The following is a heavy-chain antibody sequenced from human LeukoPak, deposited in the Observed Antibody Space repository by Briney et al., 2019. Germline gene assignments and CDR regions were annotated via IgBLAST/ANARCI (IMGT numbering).Heavy chain of an antibody. CDR3: ARDRRYCGGDCYFFFDY. CDR1: GGSISSYY. J-gene: IGHJ4*02. V-gene: IGHV4-59*01. Sequence: SETLSLTCTVSGGSISSYYWSWIRQPPGKGLEWIGYIYYSGSTNYNPSPKSRVTISVDTSKNQFSLKLSSVTAADTAVYYCARDRRYCGGDCYFFFDYWGQGTLVTVSS. CDR2: IYYSGST. D-gene: IGHD2-21*01.